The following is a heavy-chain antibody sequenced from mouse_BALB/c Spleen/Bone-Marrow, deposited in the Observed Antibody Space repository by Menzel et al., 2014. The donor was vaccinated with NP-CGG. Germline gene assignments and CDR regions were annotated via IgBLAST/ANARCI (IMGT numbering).Heavy chain of an antibody. D-gene: IGHD1-2*01. CDR2: IHYSGGT. Sequence: VQLKESGPALVKPSQSPSLTCTVTGYSITSGYSWHWIRQFPGNTLEWMGYIHYSGGTNYNPSLKSRISITRDTSKNQFFLQLNSVTTEDTATYYCARWNGYYAMDYWGQGTSVAVSS. CDR1: GYSITSGYS. CDR3: ARWNGYYAMDY. J-gene: IGHJ4*01. V-gene: IGHV3-1*02.